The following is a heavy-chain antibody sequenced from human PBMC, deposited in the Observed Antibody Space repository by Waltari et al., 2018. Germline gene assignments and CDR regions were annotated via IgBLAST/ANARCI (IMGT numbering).Heavy chain of an antibody. CDR2: ISSSGSTI. D-gene: IGHD4-17*01. Sequence: EVQLVESGGGLVQPGGSLRLSCAASGFTFSSYEMNWVRQAPGKGLGWVSYISSSGSTIYYADSVKGRFTISRDNAKNSLYLQMNSLRAEDTAVYYCARVDYGDRNWFDPWGQGTLVTVSS. CDR3: ARVDYGDRNWFDP. V-gene: IGHV3-48*03. J-gene: IGHJ5*02. CDR1: GFTFSSYE.